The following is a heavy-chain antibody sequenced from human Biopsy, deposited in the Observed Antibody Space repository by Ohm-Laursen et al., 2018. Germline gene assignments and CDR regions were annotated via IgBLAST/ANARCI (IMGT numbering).Heavy chain of an antibody. D-gene: IGHD1-7*01. CDR1: GYTFTSYD. CDR3: GRAVRNQLLTDP. Sequence: ASVKVSCNASGYTFTSYDITWVRQASGQGPEWIGWLNPVNGNSNFGQKFRGRVTVTSDTSISTAYMELSGLTSDDTATYYCGRAVRNQLLTDPWGQGTLVTVTS. CDR2: LNPVNGNS. V-gene: IGHV1-8*01. J-gene: IGHJ5*02.